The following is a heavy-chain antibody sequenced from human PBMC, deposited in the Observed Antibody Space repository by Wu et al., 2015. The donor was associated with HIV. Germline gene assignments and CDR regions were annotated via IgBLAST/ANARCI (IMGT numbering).Heavy chain of an antibody. CDR2: INPNSGGT. J-gene: IGHJ4*02. Sequence: QVQLVQSGAEVKKPGASVKVSCKASGYPFTGYYMHWVRQAPGQGLEWMGWINPNSGGTNYAQKFQGRVTMTRDTSISTAYMELSRLRSDDTAVYYCARDDRQLLWFGELSTFDYWGQGTLVTVSS. V-gene: IGHV1-2*02. CDR1: GYPFTGYY. CDR3: ARDDRQLLWFGELSTFDY. D-gene: IGHD3-10*01.